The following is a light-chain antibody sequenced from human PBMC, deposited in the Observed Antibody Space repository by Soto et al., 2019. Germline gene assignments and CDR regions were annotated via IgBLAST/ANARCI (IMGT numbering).Light chain of an antibody. Sequence: DFQMTQYPSSLSASVGDRVTITCRASPGINTHLAWFQQKQGKVPKVLIYAASTLQSGVPSRFSGSGSGTDFTLTISSLQPEDVATYYCQNYNSAPPAGTFGGGTKVEIK. CDR1: PGINTH. V-gene: IGKV1-27*01. CDR2: AAS. J-gene: IGKJ4*01. CDR3: QNYNSAPPAGT.